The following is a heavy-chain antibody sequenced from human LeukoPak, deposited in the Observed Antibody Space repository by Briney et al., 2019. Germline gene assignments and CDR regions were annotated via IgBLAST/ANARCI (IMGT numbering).Heavy chain of an antibody. D-gene: IGHD3-22*01. CDR1: GFTFSDYY. CDR3: ARVDPPGRDSSGYYPDY. Sequence: GGSLRLSCAASGFTFSDYYMSWIRQAPGKGLEWVSYISSSGSTIYYADSVKGRFTISRDNAKNTLYLQMNSLRAEDTAVYYCARVDPPGRDSSGYYPDYWGQGTLVTVSS. CDR2: ISSSGSTI. J-gene: IGHJ4*02. V-gene: IGHV3-11*04.